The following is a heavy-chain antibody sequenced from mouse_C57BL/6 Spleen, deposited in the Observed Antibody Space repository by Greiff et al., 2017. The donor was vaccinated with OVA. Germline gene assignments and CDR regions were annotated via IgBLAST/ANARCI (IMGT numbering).Heavy chain of an antibody. CDR1: GFNIKDYY. V-gene: IGHV14-2*01. CDR3: RYYGSRGYFDY. Sequence: VQLQQSGAELVKPGASVKLSCTASGFNIKDYYMHWVKQRTEQGLEWIGRIDPEDGEPKYAPKFQGKATITADTSSNTAYLQLSSLTSEDTAVYYCRYYGSRGYFDYWGQGTTLTVSS. D-gene: IGHD1-1*01. J-gene: IGHJ2*01. CDR2: IDPEDGEP.